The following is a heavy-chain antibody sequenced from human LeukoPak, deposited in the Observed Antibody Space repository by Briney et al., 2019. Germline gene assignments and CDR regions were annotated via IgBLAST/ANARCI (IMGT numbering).Heavy chain of an antibody. D-gene: IGHD3-22*01. CDR3: AKDPARYYDSSGYYYFDY. J-gene: IGHJ4*02. CDR2: ISGSGGST. Sequence: GGSLRLSCAASGFTFSSYAMSWVRQAPGKGLEWVSAISGSGGSTYYADSVKGRFTISRDNSKNTLYLQMNSLRAEDTAVYYCAKDPARYYDSSGYYYFDYWGQGTLVTVSS. CDR1: GFTFSSYA. V-gene: IGHV3-23*01.